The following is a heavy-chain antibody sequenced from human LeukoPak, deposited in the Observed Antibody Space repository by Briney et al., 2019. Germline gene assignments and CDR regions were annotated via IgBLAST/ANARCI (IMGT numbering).Heavy chain of an antibody. J-gene: IGHJ4*02. V-gene: IGHV3-30*18. CDR1: GFTFSSYG. Sequence: PGRSLRLSCAASGFTFSSYGMHWVRQAPGKGLEWVAVISYDGSNKYYADSVKGRFTISRDNSKNTLYLQMNSLRAEDTAVYYCAKGSQKYCSGGSCYSDYFDYWGQGTLVTVSS. CDR2: ISYDGSNK. CDR3: AKGSQKYCSGGSCYSDYFDY. D-gene: IGHD2-15*01.